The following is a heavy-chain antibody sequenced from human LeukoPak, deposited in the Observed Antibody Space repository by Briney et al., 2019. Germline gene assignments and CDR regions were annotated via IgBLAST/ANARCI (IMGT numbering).Heavy chain of an antibody. V-gene: IGHV3-21*01. Sequence: GXXLRLSCAASGFTFSSYRMNWVRQAPGKGLEWFSSISSSRIYISYAYSVLGRFTISRDSAKHSLYLQINSLRAEDTAVYYCARRCQWEPPDYWGQGTLVTVSS. J-gene: IGHJ4*02. CDR3: ARRCQWEPPDY. D-gene: IGHD1-26*01. CDR2: ISSSRIYI. CDR1: GFTFSSYR.